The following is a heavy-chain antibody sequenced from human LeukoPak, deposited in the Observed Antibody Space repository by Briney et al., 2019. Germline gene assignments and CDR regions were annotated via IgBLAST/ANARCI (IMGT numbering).Heavy chain of an antibody. D-gene: IGHD6-13*01. CDR2: IYTSGST. V-gene: IGHV4-4*07. CDR1: GGSISSYY. CDR3: ARPTPPYGAAAHPSDY. J-gene: IGHJ4*02. Sequence: SETLSLTCTVSGGSISSYYRSWIRQPAGKGLEWIGRIYTSGSTNYNPSLKSRVTISVDTSKNQFSLKLSSVTAADTAVYYCARPTPPYGAAAHPSDYWGQGTLVTVSS.